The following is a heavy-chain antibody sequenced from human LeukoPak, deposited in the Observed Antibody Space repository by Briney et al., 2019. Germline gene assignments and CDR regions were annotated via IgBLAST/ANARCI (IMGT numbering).Heavy chain of an antibody. V-gene: IGHV3-15*01. CDR3: TAGGAS. CDR1: GFSFSNAY. D-gene: IGHD1-14*01. J-gene: IGHJ5*02. CDR2: IKTKTDGGTT. Sequence: GGSLRLSCAASGFSFSNAYMIWVRLAPGKGLEWVGRIKTKTDGGTTDYAAPVRGRFTISRDDSKNTLYVQMNSLKIEDTAVYYCTAGGASWGQGTLVTVSS.